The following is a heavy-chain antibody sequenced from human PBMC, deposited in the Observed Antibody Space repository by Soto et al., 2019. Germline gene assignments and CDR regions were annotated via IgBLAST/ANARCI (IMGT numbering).Heavy chain of an antibody. Sequence: GGSLRLSCAASGFTFSSYAMHWVRQAPGKGLEWVAVISYDGSNKYYADSVKGRFTISRDNSKNTLYLQMNSLRAEDTAVYYSARDPLTWAYFISTSCYSLSYFDYWGQGTLVTVSS. J-gene: IGHJ4*02. CDR1: GFTFSSYA. CDR3: ARDPLTWAYFISTSCYSLSYFDY. CDR2: ISYDGSNK. D-gene: IGHD2-2*01. V-gene: IGHV3-30-3*01.